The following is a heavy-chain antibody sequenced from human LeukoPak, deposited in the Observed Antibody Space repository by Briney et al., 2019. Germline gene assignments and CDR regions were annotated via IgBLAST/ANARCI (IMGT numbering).Heavy chain of an antibody. D-gene: IGHD3-10*01. Sequence: SETLSLTCTVSGGSISSYYWSWIRQPPRKGLEWIGYIYTSGSTNYNPSLKSRVTISVDTSKNQFSLKLSSVTAADTAVYYWAGWGGRGGVFFYLLIDLLGKRNTGHVSS. V-gene: IGHV4-4*09. CDR1: GGSISSYY. CDR2: IYTSGST. J-gene: IGHJ6*04. CDR3: AGWGGRGGVFFYLLIDL.